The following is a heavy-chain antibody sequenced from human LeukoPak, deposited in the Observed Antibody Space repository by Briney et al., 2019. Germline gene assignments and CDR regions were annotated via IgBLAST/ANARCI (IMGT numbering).Heavy chain of an antibody. J-gene: IGHJ4*02. Sequence: GGSLRLSCAASGFTVSSNDMTWVRQTPGKGLEWVSIIYSGGKTYYADSVKGRFTISRDNSKNTLYLQMNSLRAEDTAVFYCARDRPGDGYFDYWGQGTLVTVSS. CDR3: ARDRPGDGYFDY. CDR1: GFTVSSND. V-gene: IGHV3-66*01. D-gene: IGHD3-10*01. CDR2: IYSGGKT.